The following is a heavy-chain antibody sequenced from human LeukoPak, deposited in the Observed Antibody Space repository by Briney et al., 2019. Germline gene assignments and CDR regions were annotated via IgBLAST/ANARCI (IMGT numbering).Heavy chain of an antibody. Sequence: GGSLRLSCAASGFTFSSYSMNWVRQAPGKGLEWVSSISSSSSYIYYADSVKGRFTISRDNAKNSLYLQMNSLRAEDTAVYYCARAPRKIAVAGFEAFDIWGQGTMVTVSS. CDR1: GFTFSSYS. CDR2: ISSSSSYI. V-gene: IGHV3-21*01. D-gene: IGHD6-19*01. J-gene: IGHJ3*02. CDR3: ARAPRKIAVAGFEAFDI.